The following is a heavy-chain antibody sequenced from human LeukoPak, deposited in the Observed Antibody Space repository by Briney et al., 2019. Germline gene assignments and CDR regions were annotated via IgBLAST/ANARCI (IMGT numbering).Heavy chain of an antibody. J-gene: IGHJ5*02. CDR2: ISYSGST. Sequence: SETLSLTCSVSGGSISTHYYNWIRQSPGKGLEWIGRISYSGSTNYNPSLQSRVTISIDTSKNQFSLRLTSVTAADTAVYYCAKRGVEMSAVRPDNWLDPWGQGTLVTVSS. CDR1: GGSISTHY. D-gene: IGHD5-24*01. CDR3: AKRGVEMSAVRPDNWLDP. V-gene: IGHV4-59*08.